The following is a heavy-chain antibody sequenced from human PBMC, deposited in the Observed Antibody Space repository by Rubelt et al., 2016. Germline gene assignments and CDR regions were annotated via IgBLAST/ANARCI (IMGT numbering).Heavy chain of an antibody. CDR1: GGSIRSSTYY. CDR2: IYYSGST. J-gene: IGHJ4*02. V-gene: IGHV4-39*01. CDR3: ARQMGTSYGTDFDY. Sequence: QLQVQESGPGLVTPSETLSLTCTVSGGSIRSSTYYWGWVRQPPGKGLEWIGSIYYSGSTYYNPSRKMRVTSTVATSKNQLSLKLSPVTAADTAVYYCARQMGTSYGTDFDYWGQGTLVTVSS. D-gene: IGHD5-24*01.